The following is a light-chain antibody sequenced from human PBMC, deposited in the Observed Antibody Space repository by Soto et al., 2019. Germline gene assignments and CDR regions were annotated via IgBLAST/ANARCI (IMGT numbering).Light chain of an antibody. CDR1: QAVGSN. V-gene: IGKV3-15*01. CDR3: QHFNMWPHMPT. J-gene: IGKJ4*01. CDR2: DAS. Sequence: IVLTQSPATLSVSPGERATLSCRASQAVGSNLAWYQQRPGQATRLLIYDASTRATGIPHRFSGGGSGTEFTLTISSLQSDDFAVYYCQHFNMWPHMPTFGGGTKLAIK.